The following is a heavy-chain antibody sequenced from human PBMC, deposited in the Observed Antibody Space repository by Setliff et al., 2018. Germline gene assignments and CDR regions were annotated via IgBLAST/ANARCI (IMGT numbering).Heavy chain of an antibody. CDR3: ARLGWSDAFDI. CDR1: GYTFTSNW. CDR2: IFPSDSDT. V-gene: IGHV5-51*01. J-gene: IGHJ3*02. Sequence: GESLKISCKASGYTFTSNWIAWVRQMPGKGLEWMGLIFPSDSDTRYSPSFRGQVTISADKSISTAYLQWSSLRASDTAMYYCARLGWSDAFDIWGQGTMVTVSS. D-gene: IGHD6-19*01.